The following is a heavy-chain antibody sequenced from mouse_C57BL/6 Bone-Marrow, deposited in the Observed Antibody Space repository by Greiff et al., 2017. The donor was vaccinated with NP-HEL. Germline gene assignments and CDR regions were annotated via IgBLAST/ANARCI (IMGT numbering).Heavy chain of an antibody. CDR3: ASPYDYDVAWFAY. D-gene: IGHD2-4*01. J-gene: IGHJ3*01. CDR2: ISSGGSYT. Sequence: EVQRVESGGDLVKPGGSLKLSCAASGFTFSSYGMSWVRQTPDKRLEWVATISSGGSYTYYPDSVKGRFTISRDNAKNTLYLQMNSLKSEDTAMYYCASPYDYDVAWFAYWGQGTLVTVSA. CDR1: GFTFSSYG. V-gene: IGHV5-6*01.